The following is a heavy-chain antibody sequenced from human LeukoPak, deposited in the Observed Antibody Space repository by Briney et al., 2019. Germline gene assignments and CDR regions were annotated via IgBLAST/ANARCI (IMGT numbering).Heavy chain of an antibody. CDR3: ARDHEQLVYVPDWFDP. CDR2: IYHSGST. Sequence: SETLSLTCTVSGYSISSGYYWGWIRQPPGKGLEWIGSIYHSGSTYYNPSLKSRVTISVDTSKNQFSLKLSSVTAVDTAVYYCARDHEQLVYVPDWFDPWGQGTLVTVSS. CDR1: GYSISSGYY. D-gene: IGHD6-13*01. V-gene: IGHV4-38-2*02. J-gene: IGHJ5*02.